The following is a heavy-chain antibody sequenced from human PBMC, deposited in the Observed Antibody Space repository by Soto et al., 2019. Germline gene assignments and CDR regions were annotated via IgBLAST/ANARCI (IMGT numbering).Heavy chain of an antibody. CDR2: INAGNGDT. J-gene: IGHJ6*02. CDR1: GYTFTSYA. V-gene: IGHV1-3*01. D-gene: IGHD5-12*01. CDR3: AREGVAPYYYYGMDV. Sequence: ASVKVSCKASGYTFTSYAMHWVRQAPGQRLEWMGWINAGNGDTNYAQTFQGRVTMTTDTSTSTAYMELRSLRSDDTAVYYCAREGVAPYYYYGMDVWGQGTPVTVS.